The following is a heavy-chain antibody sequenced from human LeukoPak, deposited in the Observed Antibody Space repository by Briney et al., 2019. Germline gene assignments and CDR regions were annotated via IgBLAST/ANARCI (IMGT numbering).Heavy chain of an antibody. CDR3: ARDPRPRGGWFYFDY. V-gene: IGHV4-4*02. CDR2: IYQSGIT. J-gene: IGHJ4*02. D-gene: IGHD6-19*01. Sequence: SGTLSLTCGVSGDPICSGNYWNWVRQPPGKGLEWIGDIYQSGITNYNPSLKSRVTMSVDKSKNEFSLKLDSVTAADTAVYYCARDPRPRGGWFYFDYWGQGILVTVSS. CDR1: GDPICSGNY.